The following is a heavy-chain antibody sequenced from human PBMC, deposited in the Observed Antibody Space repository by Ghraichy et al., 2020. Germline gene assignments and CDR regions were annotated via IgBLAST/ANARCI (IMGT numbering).Heavy chain of an antibody. CDR3: ARWGPYGSYYFDY. CDR2: IIPIFGTA. D-gene: IGHD3-10*01. Sequence: SVKVSCKASGGTFSSYAISWVRQAPGQGLEWMGGIIPIFGTANYAQKFQGRVTITADEPTSTAYMELSSLRSEDTAVYYCARWGPYGSYYFDYWGQGTLVTVSS. J-gene: IGHJ4*02. CDR1: GGTFSSYA. V-gene: IGHV1-69*13.